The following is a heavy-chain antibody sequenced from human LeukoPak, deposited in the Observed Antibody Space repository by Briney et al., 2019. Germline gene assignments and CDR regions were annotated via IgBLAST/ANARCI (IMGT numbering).Heavy chain of an antibody. Sequence: ASVKVSCKASGYTFTGYYMHWVRQAPGQGLEWMGWINPNSGGTNYAQKFQGRVTMTRDTSISTAYMELRSLRSDDTAVYYCASSGYSFYYYYGMDVWGQGTTVTVSS. CDR3: ASSGYSFYYYYGMDV. CDR1: GYTFTGYY. J-gene: IGHJ6*02. CDR2: INPNSGGT. V-gene: IGHV1-2*02. D-gene: IGHD3-22*01.